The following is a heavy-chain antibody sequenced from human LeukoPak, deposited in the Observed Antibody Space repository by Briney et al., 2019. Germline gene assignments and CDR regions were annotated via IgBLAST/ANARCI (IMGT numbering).Heavy chain of an antibody. CDR1: GGSISSYY. J-gene: IGHJ4*02. Sequence: TSETLSLTCTVSGGSISSYYWSWIRQPPGKGLEWIGYIYYGGSTNYNPSLKSRVTISVDTSKNQFSLKLSSVTAADTAVYYCARHKRKWELLDYWGQGTLVTVSS. V-gene: IGHV4-59*08. CDR3: ARHKRKWELLDY. CDR2: IYYGGST. D-gene: IGHD1-26*01.